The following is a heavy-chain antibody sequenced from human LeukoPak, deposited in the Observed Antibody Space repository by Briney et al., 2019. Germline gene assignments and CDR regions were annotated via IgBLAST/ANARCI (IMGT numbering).Heavy chain of an antibody. D-gene: IGHD2-15*01. CDR3: ARDSSYCSGGSCYSGWFDP. V-gene: IGHV1-18*04. Sequence: ASVKVSCKASGFTFTNSYMHWVRQAPGQGLEWMGWISAYNGNTNYAQKLQGRVTMTTDTSTSTAYMELRSLRSDDTAVYYCARDSSYCSGGSCYSGWFDPWGQGTLVTVSS. CDR2: ISAYNGNT. J-gene: IGHJ5*02. CDR1: GFTFTNSY.